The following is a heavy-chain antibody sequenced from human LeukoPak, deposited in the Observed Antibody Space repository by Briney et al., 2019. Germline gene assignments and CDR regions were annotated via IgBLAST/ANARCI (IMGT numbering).Heavy chain of an antibody. Sequence: GGSLRLSCATSGFTFSNYEMNWVRQAPGKGLEWISYLTTSGSTKYYAYSVKGRFTISRDNTKNSLYLQMNSLRAEDTAVYYCESSVVAATETFDYWGQGKVVTVSS. CDR2: LTTSGSTK. CDR1: GFTFSNYE. CDR3: ESSVVAATETFDY. V-gene: IGHV3-48*03. J-gene: IGHJ4*02. D-gene: IGHD2-15*01.